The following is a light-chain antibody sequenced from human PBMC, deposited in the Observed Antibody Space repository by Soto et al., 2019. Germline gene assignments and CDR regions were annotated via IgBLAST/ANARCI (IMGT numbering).Light chain of an antibody. J-gene: IGLJ3*02. CDR2: SNI. CDR3: AAWDDSLNGRV. V-gene: IGLV1-44*01. CDR1: RSNIGSNF. Sequence: QSVLTQPPSASGTPGQRVTISCSGSRSNIGSNFVTWYQQFPGTAPKVLIYSNIQRPSGVPDRFSDSKSGTSASLAISGLQSEDEADYYCAAWDDSLNGRVFGGGTKLTVL.